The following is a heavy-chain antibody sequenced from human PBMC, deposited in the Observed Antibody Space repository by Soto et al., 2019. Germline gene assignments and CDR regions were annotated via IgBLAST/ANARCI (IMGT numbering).Heavy chain of an antibody. CDR3: ARDSALYGGYSFDY. Sequence: SETLSLTCTVSGDSISFYYWSWIRQPPGKGLEWVGYIYYSGSTNYNPSLKSRVTVPLDMSKNQFSLKLSSMTAADTAVYYCARDSALYGGYSFDYWGQGTLVTVSS. V-gene: IGHV4-59*01. D-gene: IGHD5-12*01. CDR1: GDSISFYY. CDR2: IYYSGST. J-gene: IGHJ4*02.